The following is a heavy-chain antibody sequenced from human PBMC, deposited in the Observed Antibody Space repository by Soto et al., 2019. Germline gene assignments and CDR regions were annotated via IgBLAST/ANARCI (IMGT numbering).Heavy chain of an antibody. CDR3: ARDLSWGSNWYYYMDV. CDR1: GFILSDCA. D-gene: IGHD7-27*01. Sequence: EVQLVESGGGLVQPGGSLRLSCATSGFILSDCAMNWVRQAPGKGLEWVSYISSSSSVIDYADSVKGRFTVSRDNARNSLYLKMNSLRAEDTAVYYCARDLSWGSNWYYYMDVWGKGTPVTVSS. V-gene: IGHV3-48*01. CDR2: ISSSSSVI. J-gene: IGHJ6*03.